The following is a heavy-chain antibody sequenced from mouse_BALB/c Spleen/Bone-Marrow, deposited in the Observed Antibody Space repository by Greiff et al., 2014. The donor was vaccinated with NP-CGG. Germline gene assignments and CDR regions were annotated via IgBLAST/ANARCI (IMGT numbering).Heavy chain of an antibody. CDR1: GFNIKDTY. V-gene: IGHV14-3*02. J-gene: IGHJ3*01. D-gene: IGHD2-14*01. Sequence: VQLQQSGAELVKPGASVKLSCTASGFNIKDTYMRWVKQRPEQGLEWIGRIDPANGNTKYDPKFQGKATITADTSSNTAYLQLSSLTSEDTAVYYCASYYRYDRRFAYWGQGTLVTVSA. CDR2: IDPANGNT. CDR3: ASYYRYDRRFAY.